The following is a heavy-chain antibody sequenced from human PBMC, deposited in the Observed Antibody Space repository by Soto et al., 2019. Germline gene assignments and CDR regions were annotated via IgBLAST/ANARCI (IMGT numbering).Heavy chain of an antibody. CDR3: ARDSMHYDFWSGHILDY. V-gene: IGHV1-69*04. D-gene: IGHD3-3*01. Sequence: GASVKVSCKASGGTFSSYTISWVRQAPGQGLEWMGRIIPILGIANYAQKFQGRVTITADKSTSTAYMELSSLRSEDTAVYYCARDSMHYDFWSGHILDYWGQGTLVTVSS. CDR1: GGTFSSYT. J-gene: IGHJ4*02. CDR2: IIPILGIA.